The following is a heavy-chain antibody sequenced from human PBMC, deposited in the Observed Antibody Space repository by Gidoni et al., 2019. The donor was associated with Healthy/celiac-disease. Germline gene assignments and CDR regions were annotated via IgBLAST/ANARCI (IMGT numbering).Heavy chain of an antibody. J-gene: IGHJ6*02. Sequence: QVQLVQSGAEVKKPGSSVKVSGKASGGTVSSYNISGVRQAPGQGREWMGRVSPILGISNYAQNFQGRVTITSDKPTSTAYMELSSLRSEDTAVYYCAREEGDYDFWSGSPAHGMDVWGQGTTVTVSS. CDR3: AREEGDYDFWSGSPAHGMDV. D-gene: IGHD3-3*01. CDR2: VSPILGIS. CDR1: GGTVSSYN. V-gene: IGHV1-69*08.